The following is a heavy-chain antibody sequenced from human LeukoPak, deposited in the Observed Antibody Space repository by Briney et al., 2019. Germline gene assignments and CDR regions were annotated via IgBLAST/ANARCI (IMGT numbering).Heavy chain of an antibody. Sequence: ASVKVSRKASGYTFTSYYMHWVRQAPGQGLEWMGIINPSGGSTSYAQKFQGRVTMTRDTSTSTVYMELSSLRSEDTAVYYCARGVSGYDSSGYHQDAFDIWGQGTMVTVSS. J-gene: IGHJ3*02. V-gene: IGHV1-46*01. CDR2: INPSGGST. D-gene: IGHD3-22*01. CDR3: ARGVSGYDSSGYHQDAFDI. CDR1: GYTFTSYY.